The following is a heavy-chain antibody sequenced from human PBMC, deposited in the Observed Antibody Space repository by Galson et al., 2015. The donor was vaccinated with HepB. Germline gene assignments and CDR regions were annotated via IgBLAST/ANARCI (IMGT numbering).Heavy chain of an antibody. CDR1: GFTFSSYA. Sequence: LRLSCAASGFTFSSYAMHWVRQAPGKGLEWVAVISYDGSNKYYADSVKGRFTISRDNSKNTLYLQMNSLRAEDTAVYYCARDSSGSYFDYWGQGTLVTVSS. J-gene: IGHJ4*02. D-gene: IGHD6-19*01. V-gene: IGHV3-30*04. CDR3: ARDSSGSYFDY. CDR2: ISYDGSNK.